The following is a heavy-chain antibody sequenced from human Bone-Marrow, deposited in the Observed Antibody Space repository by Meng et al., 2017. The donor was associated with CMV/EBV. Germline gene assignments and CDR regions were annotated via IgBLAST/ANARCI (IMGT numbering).Heavy chain of an antibody. CDR3: ARLPYDFRSAEFYAMDV. D-gene: IGHD3-3*01. J-gene: IGHJ6*02. V-gene: IGHV3-7*01. CDR1: GFPFTTYW. CDR2: INQAGNER. Sequence: GESLKISCGASGFPFTTYWMTWVRQAPGKGLEWVANINQAGNERYYVDSVRGRFTISRDNAKNLLYLQMSRLRAEDTAVYYCARLPYDFRSAEFYAMDVWGQGTTVTVSS.